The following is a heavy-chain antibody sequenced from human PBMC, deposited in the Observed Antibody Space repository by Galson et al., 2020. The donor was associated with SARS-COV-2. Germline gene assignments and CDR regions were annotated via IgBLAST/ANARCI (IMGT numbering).Heavy chain of an antibody. Sequence: GGSLRPSCAASGFTFSSYSMNWVRQAPGKRLEWVSYISSSSSTIYYADSVKGQFTISRDNAKNSLYLQMNSLRAEDTAVYYCARDMSPYYDFWSGPLDAFDIWGQGTMVTVSS. D-gene: IGHD3-3*01. CDR2: ISSSSSTI. V-gene: IGHV3-48*04. J-gene: IGHJ3*02. CDR3: ARDMSPYYDFWSGPLDAFDI. CDR1: GFTFSSYS.